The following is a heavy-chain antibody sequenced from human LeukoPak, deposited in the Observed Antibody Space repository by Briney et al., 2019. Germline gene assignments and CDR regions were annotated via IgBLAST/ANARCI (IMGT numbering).Heavy chain of an antibody. J-gene: IGHJ3*02. CDR1: GGTFSSYA. Sequence: GASVKVSCKASGGTFSSYAISWVRQAPGQGLEWMGIINPSGGSTSYAQKFQGRVTMTRDMSTSTVYMELSSLRSEDTAVYYCARDVYYDSSGYLDIWGQGTMVTVSS. CDR2: INPSGGST. V-gene: IGHV1-46*01. D-gene: IGHD3-22*01. CDR3: ARDVYYDSSGYLDI.